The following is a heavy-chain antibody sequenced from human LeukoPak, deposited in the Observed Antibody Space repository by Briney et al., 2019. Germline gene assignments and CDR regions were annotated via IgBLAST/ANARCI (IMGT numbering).Heavy chain of an antibody. CDR2: ISGSGGST. J-gene: IGHJ4*02. Sequence: GGSLRLSCAASGFTVSSNYMSWVRQAPGKGLEWVSDISGSGGSTYYADSVKGRFTISRDNSKNTLYLQMNSLRAEDTAVYYCAKGRKLELSHPDYWGQGTLVTVSS. V-gene: IGHV3-23*01. CDR1: GFTVSSNY. D-gene: IGHD1-7*01. CDR3: AKGRKLELSHPDY.